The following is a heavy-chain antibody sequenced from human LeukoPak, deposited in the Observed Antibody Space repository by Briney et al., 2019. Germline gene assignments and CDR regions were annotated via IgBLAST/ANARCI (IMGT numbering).Heavy chain of an antibody. J-gene: IGHJ4*02. CDR1: GFTFDDYA. V-gene: IGHV3-9*01. Sequence: GGSLRLSCAASGFTFDDYAMHWVRQAPGKGLEWVSGISWNSGSIGYADSVKGRFTISRDNAKNSLYLQMNSLRAEDTALYYCAKDMRGQAAGRIDYWGQGTLVTVSS. D-gene: IGHD6-13*01. CDR3: AKDMRGQAAGRIDY. CDR2: ISWNSGSI.